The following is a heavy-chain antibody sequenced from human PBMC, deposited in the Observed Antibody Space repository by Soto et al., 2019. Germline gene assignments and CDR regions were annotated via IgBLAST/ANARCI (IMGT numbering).Heavy chain of an antibody. J-gene: IGHJ5*02. CDR1: GGSISSGGYS. Sequence: QLQLQESGSGLVKPSQTLSLTCAVSGGSISSGGYSWSWIRQPPGKGLEWIGYIYHSGSTYYNPSLNGRTTISVARSKNQFSLKLSSVTAADTAVYYCASASEVAPYSRSSGEGWFDPWGQGTLVTVSS. CDR3: ASASEVAPYSRSSGEGWFDP. V-gene: IGHV4-30-2*01. D-gene: IGHD6-6*01. CDR2: IYHSGST.